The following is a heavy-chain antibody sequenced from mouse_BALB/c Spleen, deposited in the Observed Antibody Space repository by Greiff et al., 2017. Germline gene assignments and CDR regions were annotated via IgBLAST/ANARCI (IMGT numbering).Heavy chain of an antibody. Sequence: EVQLVESGPGLVKPSQSLSLTCTVTGYSITSDHAWNWIRQFPGNKLEWMGYISYSGSTSYNPSLKSRISITRDTSKNQFFLQLNSVTTEDTATYYCARARYYGSSYGWFAYWGQGTLVTVSA. CDR3: ARARYYGSSYGWFAY. V-gene: IGHV3-2*02. CDR1: GYSITSDHA. CDR2: ISYSGST. D-gene: IGHD1-1*01. J-gene: IGHJ3*01.